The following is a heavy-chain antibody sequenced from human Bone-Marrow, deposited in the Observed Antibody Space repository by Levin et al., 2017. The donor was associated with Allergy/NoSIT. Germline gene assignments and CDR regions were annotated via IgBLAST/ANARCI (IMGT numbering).Heavy chain of an antibody. D-gene: IGHD3-10*01. CDR1: HSPFLFHY. Sequence: SISSTHSPFLFHYFILLPQSPVNFQSFVSTIYSSFITYYSYSFNCRFTISRDNSKDTLYLQMNSLRADDTAVYYCARVRFPGYHGSGSYYNEYYFDSWGQGTLVTVSS. J-gene: IGHJ4*02. CDR2: IYSSFIT. V-gene: IGHV3-53*01. CDR3: ARVRFPGYHGSGSYYNEYYFDS.